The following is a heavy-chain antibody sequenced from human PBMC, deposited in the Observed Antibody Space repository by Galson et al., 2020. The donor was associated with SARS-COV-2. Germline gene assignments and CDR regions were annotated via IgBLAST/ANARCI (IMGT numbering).Heavy chain of an antibody. CDR3: ARGGYSGSWRSWYFDL. Sequence: ASVKVSCKASGGTFSSYAISWVRQAPGQGLEWMGGIIPIFGTANYAQKFQGRVTITTDESTSTAYMELSSLRSEDTAVYYCARGGYSGSWRSWYFDLWGRGTLVTVSS. J-gene: IGHJ2*01. D-gene: IGHD1-26*01. V-gene: IGHV1-69*05. CDR2: IIPIFGTA. CDR1: GGTFSSYA.